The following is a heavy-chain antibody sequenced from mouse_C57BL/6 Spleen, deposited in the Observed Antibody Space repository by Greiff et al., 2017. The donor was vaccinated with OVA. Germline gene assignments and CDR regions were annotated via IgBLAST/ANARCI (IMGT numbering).Heavy chain of an antibody. D-gene: IGHD2-4*01. Sequence: VQLQQSGPELVKPGASVKISCKASGYAFSSSWMNWVKQRPGKGLEWIGRIYPGDGDTNYNGKFKGKARLTAAKSSSTAYMHLSSLTSENYAVYCCARPDYDEGFDYWGQGTLVTVSA. J-gene: IGHJ3*01. CDR2: IYPGDGDT. V-gene: IGHV1-82*01. CDR1: GYAFSSSW. CDR3: ARPDYDEGFDY.